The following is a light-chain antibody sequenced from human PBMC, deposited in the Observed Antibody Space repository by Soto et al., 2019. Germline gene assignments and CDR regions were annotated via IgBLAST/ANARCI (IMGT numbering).Light chain of an antibody. CDR1: QSVRSN. Sequence: EIVMTQSPATLSVSPGERATLSCRASQSVRSNLAWYQQKPGQAPRLLIYGASTRATGIPARFSGSESGTEFTLTISSLQSEDFAVYYCQQYDNWPPLTFGGGTKVEIK. CDR3: QQYDNWPPLT. CDR2: GAS. V-gene: IGKV3-15*01. J-gene: IGKJ4*01.